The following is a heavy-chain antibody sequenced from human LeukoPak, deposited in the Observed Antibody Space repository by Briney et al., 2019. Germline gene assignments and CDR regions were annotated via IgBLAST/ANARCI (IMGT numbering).Heavy chain of an antibody. D-gene: IGHD5-18*01. CDR2: IYYSGST. Sequence: RASETLSLTCAVSGGSISSGGYSWSWIRQPPGKGLEWIGYIYYSGSTYYNPSLKSRVTISVDTSKNQFSLKLSSVTAADTAVYYCASGGYSYGFDYWGQGTLVTVSS. V-gene: IGHV4-30-4*07. J-gene: IGHJ4*02. CDR3: ASGGYSYGFDY. CDR1: GGSISSGGYS.